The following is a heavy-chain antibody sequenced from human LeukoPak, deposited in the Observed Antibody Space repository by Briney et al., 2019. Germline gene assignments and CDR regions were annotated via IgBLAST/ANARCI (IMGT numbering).Heavy chain of an antibody. Sequence: GGSLRLSCVASGFTFSRHGLNWVRQAPGKGLEWVSGIIGGGGSTYYADSVKGRFTISGDNSRNTLFLQMNSLRAEDTAVYYCAHGAMYQLDYWGQGTLVTVSS. CDR2: IIGGGGST. CDR3: AHGAMYQLDY. J-gene: IGHJ4*02. V-gene: IGHV3-23*01. CDR1: GFTFSRHG. D-gene: IGHD2-2*01.